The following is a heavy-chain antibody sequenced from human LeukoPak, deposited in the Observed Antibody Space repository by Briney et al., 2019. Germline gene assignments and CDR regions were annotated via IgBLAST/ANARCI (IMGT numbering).Heavy chain of an antibody. Sequence: PGGSLRLSCAASGFTFSSYAMHWVRQAPGKGLEWVAVISYDGSNKYYADSVKGRFTISRDNSKNTLYLQMNSLRAEDTAVYYCARGDRVTTCFDYWGQGTLVTVSS. CDR1: GFTFSSYA. CDR2: ISYDGSNK. V-gene: IGHV3-30-3*01. CDR3: ARGDRVTTCFDY. J-gene: IGHJ4*02. D-gene: IGHD4-4*01.